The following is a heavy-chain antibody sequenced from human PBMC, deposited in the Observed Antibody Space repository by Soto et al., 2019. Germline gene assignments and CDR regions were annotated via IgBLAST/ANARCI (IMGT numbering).Heavy chain of an antibody. CDR1: GFTFSNAW. CDR2: INQGGSQK. D-gene: IGHD3-16*01. CDR3: ASWADAADEDYFHH. V-gene: IGHV3-7*03. J-gene: IGHJ1*01. Sequence: EVQLVESGGGLVKPGGSLRLSCAASGFTFSNAWMSWIRQAPGKGLEWVAHINQGGSQKYYVDSAKGRFTISRDNAKTSLYLQMNNLRAEDTATYYCASWADAADEDYFHHWGQGTLVTVSS.